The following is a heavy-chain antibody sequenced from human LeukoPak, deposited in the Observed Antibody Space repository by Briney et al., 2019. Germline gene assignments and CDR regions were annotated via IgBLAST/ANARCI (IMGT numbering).Heavy chain of an antibody. D-gene: IGHD1-1*01. Sequence: GGSLRLSCAASGFTFSSYSMNWVRQAPGKGLEWASSISSSSSYIYYADSVKGRFTISRDNAKNSLYLQMNSLRAEDTAVYYCARDPPTTGTFDYWGQGTLVTVSS. CDR3: ARDPPTTGTFDY. V-gene: IGHV3-21*01. CDR2: ISSSSSYI. CDR1: GFTFSSYS. J-gene: IGHJ4*02.